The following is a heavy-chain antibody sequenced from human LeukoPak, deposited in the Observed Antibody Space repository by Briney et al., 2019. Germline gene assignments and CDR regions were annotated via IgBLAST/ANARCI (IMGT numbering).Heavy chain of an antibody. V-gene: IGHV3-23*01. CDR1: GFTFSSYA. CDR2: ISGSGGST. D-gene: IGHD2-2*01. CDR3: ARGYCSSTSCSGSFDC. Sequence: GGSLRLSCAASGFTFSSYAMSWVRQAPGKGLEWVSAISGSGGSTYYADSVKGRFTISRDNSKNTLYLQMTSLRAEDTAVYYCARGYCSSTSCSGSFDCWGQGTLVTVSS. J-gene: IGHJ4*02.